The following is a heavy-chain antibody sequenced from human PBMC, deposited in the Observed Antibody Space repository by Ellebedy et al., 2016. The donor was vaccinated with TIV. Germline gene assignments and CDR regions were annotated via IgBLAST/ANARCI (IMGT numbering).Heavy chain of an antibody. D-gene: IGHD6-6*01. Sequence: AASVKVSCKASGYSFTNYDINWVRQATGQGLEWMGWMNPNSGDTGSAQKFQGRVTMTRDKSTITVYMELSSLRSEDTAVYYGAREDLLSSSSSDHYGMDVWGQGTTVTVSS. CDR2: MNPNSGDT. J-gene: IGHJ6*02. CDR3: AREDLLSSSSSDHYGMDV. V-gene: IGHV1-8*01. CDR1: GYSFTNYD.